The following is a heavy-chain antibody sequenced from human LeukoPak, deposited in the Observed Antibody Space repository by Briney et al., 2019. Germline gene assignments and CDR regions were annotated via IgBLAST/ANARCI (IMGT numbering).Heavy chain of an antibody. CDR2: ISYDGSNK. D-gene: IGHD3-16*01. Sequence: GWSLRLSCAASGFTFSSYAMHWVRQAPGKGLEWVAVISYDGSNKYYADSVKGRFTISRDNSKNTLYLQMNSLRAEDTAVYYCSREGEGNAFDYWGQGTLVTVSS. V-gene: IGHV3-30-3*01. CDR3: SREGEGNAFDY. CDR1: GFTFSSYA. J-gene: IGHJ4*02.